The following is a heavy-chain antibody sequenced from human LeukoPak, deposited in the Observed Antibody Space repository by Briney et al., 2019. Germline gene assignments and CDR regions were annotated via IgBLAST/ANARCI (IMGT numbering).Heavy chain of an antibody. V-gene: IGHV4-59*01. CDR2: IYYSGST. J-gene: IGHJ4*02. CDR1: GGSISSYY. D-gene: IGHD3-3*01. Sequence: PSETLSLTCTVSGGSISSYYWSWIRQPPGKGLEWIGYIYYSGSTNYNPSLKSRVTISVDTSKNQFSLKLSSVTAADTAVYYCARERNHDFWSGPYFDYWGQGTLVTVSS. CDR3: ARERNHDFWSGPYFDY.